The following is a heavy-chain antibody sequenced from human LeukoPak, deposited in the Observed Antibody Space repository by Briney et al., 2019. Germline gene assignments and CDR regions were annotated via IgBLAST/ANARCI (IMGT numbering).Heavy chain of an antibody. Sequence: GGSLRLSCAAPGFTLSCYWISWVPQAPGKGLGWVPNMKYDGSEKYYVDSVKGVFTISRNNAKNSLYLQMSILRAEDTAVYYSASDIDAACLFFDYWGQGTLVTVSS. J-gene: IGHJ4*02. D-gene: IGHD6-6*01. CDR1: GFTLSCYW. CDR2: MKYDGSEK. CDR3: ASDIDAACLFFDY. V-gene: IGHV3-7*01.